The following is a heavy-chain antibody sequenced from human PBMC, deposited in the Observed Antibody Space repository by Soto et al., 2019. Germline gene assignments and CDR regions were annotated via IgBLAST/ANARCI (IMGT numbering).Heavy chain of an antibody. D-gene: IGHD3-10*01. CDR3: AREHPRRVTLDDYYYYYYMDV. CDR1: GGSISSYY. Sequence: SETLSLTCTVSGGSISSYYWSWIRQPPGKGLEWIGYIYYSGSTNYNPSLKSRVTISVDTSKNQFSLKLSSVTAADTAVYYCAREHPRRVTLDDYYYYYYMDVWGKGTTVTVSS. J-gene: IGHJ6*03. CDR2: IYYSGST. V-gene: IGHV4-59*01.